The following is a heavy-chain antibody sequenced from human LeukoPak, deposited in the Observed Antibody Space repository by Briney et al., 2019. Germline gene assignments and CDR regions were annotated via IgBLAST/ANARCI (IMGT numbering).Heavy chain of an antibody. Sequence: GGSLRLSCAASGFTFSSYAMSWGRQAPGKGLGWVSAISGSGGSTYYADSVKGRFTISRDNSMNTLYLQMNSLRAEDTAVYYCAKGNTIFGVVPDVWGKGTTVTVSS. J-gene: IGHJ6*04. CDR1: GFTFSSYA. V-gene: IGHV3-23*01. D-gene: IGHD3-3*01. CDR3: AKGNTIFGVVPDV. CDR2: ISGSGGST.